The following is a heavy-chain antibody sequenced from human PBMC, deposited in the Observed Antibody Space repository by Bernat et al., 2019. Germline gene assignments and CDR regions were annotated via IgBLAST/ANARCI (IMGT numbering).Heavy chain of an antibody. D-gene: IGHD6-19*01. CDR1: GFTFSSYW. CDR3: AREDNSGWYVRVREIDY. J-gene: IGHJ4*02. CDR2: INSDGSRT. V-gene: IGHV3-74*01. Sequence: EVQLVESGGGLVQPGGSLRLSCAASGFTFSSYWMHWVRQAPGKGLVWVSRINSDGSRTSYADSVKGRFTISRDNAKNTLYLQMNSLRAEDTAVYYCAREDNSGWYVRVREIDYWGQGTLVTVSS.